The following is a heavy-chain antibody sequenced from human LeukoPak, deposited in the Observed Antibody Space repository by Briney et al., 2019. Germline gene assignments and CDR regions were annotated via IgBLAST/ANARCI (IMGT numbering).Heavy chain of an antibody. J-gene: IGHJ4*02. V-gene: IGHV3-64*04. CDR2: ISSNGGST. CDR3: ARDIVVVTAYFDY. D-gene: IGHD2-21*02. CDR1: GFTFSSYA. Sequence: GGSLRLSCSASGFTFSSYAMHWVRQAPGKGLEYVSAISSNGGSTYYADSVKGRFTISRDNAKNSLYLQMNSLRAEDTAVYYCARDIVVVTAYFDYWGQGTLVTVSS.